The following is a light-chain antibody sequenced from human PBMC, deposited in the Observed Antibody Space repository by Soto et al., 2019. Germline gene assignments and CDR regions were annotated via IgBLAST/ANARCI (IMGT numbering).Light chain of an antibody. CDR2: GVS. J-gene: IGKJ1*01. CDR1: QSISHNY. Sequence: IVLTQSPGTLSLSPGERATLSSRASQSISHNYLAWYQQEPGQAPRLLIHGVSIRATGIPDRFSGSGSGTDFTLSISRLEPEDFAVYYCQLYSGSPWTFGQGTKVEIK. CDR3: QLYSGSPWT. V-gene: IGKV3-20*01.